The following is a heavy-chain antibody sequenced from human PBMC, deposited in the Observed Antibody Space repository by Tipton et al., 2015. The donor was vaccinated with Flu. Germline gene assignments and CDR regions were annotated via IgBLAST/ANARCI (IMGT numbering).Heavy chain of an antibody. Sequence: QLVQSGAEVKKPGESLKISCKGSGYSFTNYWIGWVRQMPGKGLEWMGIIYPGDSDTRYSPSFQGQVTISADKSISTAYLQWSSRKAPDTAMFYCARQGLGAPTGAHYDYWGQGTLVTVSS. CDR1: GYSFTNYW. J-gene: IGHJ4*02. D-gene: IGHD1-26*01. CDR3: ARQGLGAPTGAHYDY. CDR2: IYPGDSDT. V-gene: IGHV5-51*01.